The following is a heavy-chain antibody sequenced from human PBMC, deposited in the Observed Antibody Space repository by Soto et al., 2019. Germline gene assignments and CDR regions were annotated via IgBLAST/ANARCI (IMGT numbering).Heavy chain of an antibody. Sequence: SVKVSCKASGGTFSSYSISWVRQAPGQGLEWMGGIIPIFGTANYAQKFQGRVTITADESTSTAYMELSSLRSEDTAVYYCARFQLRWTSYYYYGMAVWGQGTTVTVSS. V-gene: IGHV1-69*13. J-gene: IGHJ6*02. CDR2: IIPIFGTA. D-gene: IGHD4-17*01. CDR1: GGTFSSYS. CDR3: ARFQLRWTSYYYYGMAV.